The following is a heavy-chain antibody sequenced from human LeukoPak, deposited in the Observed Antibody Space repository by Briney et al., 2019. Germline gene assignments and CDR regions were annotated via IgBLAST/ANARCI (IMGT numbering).Heavy chain of an antibody. CDR1: GGTFSSYA. CDR2: IIPIFGTA. D-gene: IGHD5-18*01. J-gene: IGHJ4*02. CDR3: ARMFPRGYSYGHFDY. V-gene: IGHV1-69*06. Sequence: ASVKVSCKASGGTFSSYAISWVRQAPGQGLEWMGGIIPIFGTANYALKFQGRVTITADKSTSTAYMELSSLRSEDTAVYYCARMFPRGYSYGHFDYWGQGTLVTVSS.